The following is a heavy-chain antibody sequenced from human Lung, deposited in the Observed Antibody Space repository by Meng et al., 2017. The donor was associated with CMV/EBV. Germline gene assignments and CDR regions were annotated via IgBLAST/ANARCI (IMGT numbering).Heavy chain of an antibody. Sequence: SLKISCTASGFTFDDFATHWVRQSPGEGLEWVSGISGNTGFIGYADSVKGRFTISRDNAKKTLSLQINTLRAEDTALYYCTKGGGERVTFDAMDVWGQGTTVTVSS. CDR3: TKGGGERVTFDAMDV. CDR1: GFTFDDFA. V-gene: IGHV3-9*01. D-gene: IGHD2-21*02. CDR2: ISGNTGFI. J-gene: IGHJ6*02.